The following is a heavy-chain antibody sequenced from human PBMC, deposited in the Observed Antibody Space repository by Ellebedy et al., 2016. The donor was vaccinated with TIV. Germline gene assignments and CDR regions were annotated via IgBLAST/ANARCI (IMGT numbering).Heavy chain of an antibody. Sequence: GESLKISCVASGFSFRSYWMSWVRQAPGKGLEWVANIYQDGSEKFYVDSVKGRFTISRDNAKNSLLLQMNSLRVEDTAVYYCARRGSYGDYAVQVNNWFDAWGQGTLVTVSS. J-gene: IGHJ5*02. CDR1: GFSFRSYW. CDR2: IYQDGSEK. D-gene: IGHD4-17*01. V-gene: IGHV3-7*01. CDR3: ARRGSYGDYAVQVNNWFDA.